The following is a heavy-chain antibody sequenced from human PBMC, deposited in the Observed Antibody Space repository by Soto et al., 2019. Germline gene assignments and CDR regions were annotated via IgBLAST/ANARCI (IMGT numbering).Heavy chain of an antibody. CDR3: ARGLPAGGDYSYYFDY. V-gene: IGHV4-34*01. D-gene: IGHD4-17*01. CDR2: INHSGST. CDR1: GGSFSGYY. Sequence: KSSETLSLTCAVYGGSFSGYYWSWIRQPPGKGLEWIGEINHSGSTNYNPSLKSRVTISVDTSKNQFSLKLSSVTAADTAVYYCARGLPAGGDYSYYFDYWGQGTLVTVSS. J-gene: IGHJ4*02.